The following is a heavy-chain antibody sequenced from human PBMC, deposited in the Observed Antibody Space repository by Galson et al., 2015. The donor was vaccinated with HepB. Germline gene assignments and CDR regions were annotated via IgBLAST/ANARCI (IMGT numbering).Heavy chain of an antibody. Sequence: SLRLSCAASGFTFSSYAMSWVRQAPGKGLEWVSAISGSGGSTYYADSVKGRFTISRDNSKNTLYLQMNSLRAEDTAVYYCAKVGLLWLSHHYFAYWGQGTLVTVSS. D-gene: IGHD2-21*01. CDR2: ISGSGGST. CDR1: GFTFSSYA. CDR3: AKVGLLWLSHHYFAY. J-gene: IGHJ4*02. V-gene: IGHV3-23*01.